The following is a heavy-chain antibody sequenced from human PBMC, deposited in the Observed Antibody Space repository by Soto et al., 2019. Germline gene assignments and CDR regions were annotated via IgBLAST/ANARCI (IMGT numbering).Heavy chain of an antibody. CDR2: INPDGSDT. Sequence: PGGSLRLSCVASGFTFSRYWMHWVRQAPGKGLVWVSRINPDGSDTDYADSVKGRFTISRDSAKSTLYLQMNSPKVEDTAVYFCARGGANTAMAHDYWGQGTLVTVSS. V-gene: IGHV3-74*01. CDR3: ARGGANTAMAHDY. D-gene: IGHD5-18*01. J-gene: IGHJ4*02. CDR1: GFTFSRYW.